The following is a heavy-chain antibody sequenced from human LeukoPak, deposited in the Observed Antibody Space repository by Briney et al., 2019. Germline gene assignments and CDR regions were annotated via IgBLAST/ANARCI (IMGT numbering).Heavy chain of an antibody. CDR3: ATTSMYGDYVAFAFAH. J-gene: IGHJ4*02. CDR1: GGTFSSYA. Sequence: ASVKVSCKASGGTFSSYAINWVRQAPGQGLEWMGGIIPIFGTANYAQKFQGRVTITTDESTSTAYMELSSLRSEDTAVFYCATTSMYGDYVAFAFAHWGQGTLVTVSS. D-gene: IGHD4-17*01. V-gene: IGHV1-69*05. CDR2: IIPIFGTA.